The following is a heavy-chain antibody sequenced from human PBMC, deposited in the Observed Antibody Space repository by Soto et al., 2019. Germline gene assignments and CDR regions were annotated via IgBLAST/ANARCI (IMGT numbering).Heavy chain of an antibody. CDR1: GFTFSSYA. CDR3: AKGGPSWAYYYDSSGYYLVDY. D-gene: IGHD3-22*01. CDR2: ISGSGGST. V-gene: IGHV3-23*01. Sequence: LRLSCAASGFTFSSYAMSWVRQAPGKGLEWVSAISGSGGSTYYADSVKGRFTISRDNSKNTLYLQMNSLRAEDTAVYYCAKGGPSWAYYYDSSGYYLVDYWGQGTLVTVSS. J-gene: IGHJ4*02.